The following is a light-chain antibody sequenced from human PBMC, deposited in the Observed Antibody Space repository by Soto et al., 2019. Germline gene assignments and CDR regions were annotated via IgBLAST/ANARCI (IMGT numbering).Light chain of an antibody. CDR2: DAS. J-gene: IGKJ3*01. V-gene: IGKV3-11*01. CDR1: QSVSSY. Sequence: EIVLTQSPATLSLSPGERATLSCRASQSVSSYLAWYQQKPGQTPRLLIYDASNSATGIPARFSGSGSGTDFTLTISSLEPEDFAVYYCQQRSNWPRTLGPGTKVYIK. CDR3: QQRSNWPRT.